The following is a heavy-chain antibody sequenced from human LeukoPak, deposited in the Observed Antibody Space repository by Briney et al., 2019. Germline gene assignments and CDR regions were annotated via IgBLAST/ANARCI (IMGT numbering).Heavy chain of an antibody. V-gene: IGHV4-59*01. CDR1: GGSISSYY. D-gene: IGHD3-9*01. CDR3: ARYQALRYFDWLLGWFDP. CDR2: IYYSGST. Sequence: SETLSLTCTVSGGSISSYYWSWIRQPPGKGLEWIGYIYYSGSTNYNPSLKSRVTISVDTSKNQFSLKLRSVTAADTAVYYCARYQALRYFDWLLGWFDPWGQGTLVTVSS. J-gene: IGHJ5*02.